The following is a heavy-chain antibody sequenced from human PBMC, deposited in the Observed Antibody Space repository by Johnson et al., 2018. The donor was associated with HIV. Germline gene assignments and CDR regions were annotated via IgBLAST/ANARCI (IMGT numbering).Heavy chain of an antibody. CDR2: IKSKTDGGTT. CDR1: GFTFSNAW. J-gene: IGHJ3*02. V-gene: IGHV3-15*01. D-gene: IGHD5-12*01. CDR3: TTGWYSGYDLPNAFDI. Sequence: VQLVESGGGVVQPGMSLRLSCAASGFTFSNAWMSWVRQAPGKGLEWVGRIKSKTDGGTTDYAAPVKGRFTISRDDSKNTLYLQMNSLKTEDTAVYYCTTGWYSGYDLPNAFDIWGQGTMVTVSS.